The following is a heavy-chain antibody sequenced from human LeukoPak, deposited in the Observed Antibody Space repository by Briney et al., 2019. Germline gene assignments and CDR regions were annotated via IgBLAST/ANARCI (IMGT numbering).Heavy chain of an antibody. CDR2: ISSSSSYI. D-gene: IGHD3-10*01. Sequence: PGGSLRLSCAASGFTFSSYSMNWGRQAPGEGLEWVSSISSSSSYIYYADAVKGRFTISRDNAKNSLYLQMNSLRAEDTAVYYCARESYYGSVNFDYWGQGTLVTVSS. V-gene: IGHV3-21*01. CDR1: GFTFSSYS. CDR3: ARESYYGSVNFDY. J-gene: IGHJ4*02.